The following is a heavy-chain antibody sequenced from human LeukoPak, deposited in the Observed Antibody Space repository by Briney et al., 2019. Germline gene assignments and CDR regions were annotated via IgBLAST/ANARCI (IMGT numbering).Heavy chain of an antibody. CDR2: ISAYNGNT. V-gene: IGHV1-18*01. CDR1: GYAFTSYG. J-gene: IGHJ6*02. Sequence: ASVKVSCNASGYAFTSYGISWVRQAPGQGLEWMGWISAYNGNTNYAQKLQGRVTMTTDTSTSTAYMELRSLRSDDTAVYYCARATGYYYYYYGMDVWGQGTTVTVSS. CDR3: ARATGYYYYYYGMDV. D-gene: IGHD3-9*01.